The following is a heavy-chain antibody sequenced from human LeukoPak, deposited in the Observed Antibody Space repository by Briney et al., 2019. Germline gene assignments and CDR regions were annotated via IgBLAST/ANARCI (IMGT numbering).Heavy chain of an antibody. CDR1: GVTISNDYYY. V-gene: IGHV4-39*07. J-gene: IGHJ4*02. CDR2: IYYSGST. Sequence: SETLSLTCTVSGVTISNDYYYWGWIRQPPGKGLEWIGSIYYSGSTYYNPSLKSRVTVSVDTSKNQFSLKVSPVTAADTAVYYCARGLRAGDLALDYWGQGTLVTVSS. CDR3: ARGLRAGDLALDY. D-gene: IGHD7-27*01.